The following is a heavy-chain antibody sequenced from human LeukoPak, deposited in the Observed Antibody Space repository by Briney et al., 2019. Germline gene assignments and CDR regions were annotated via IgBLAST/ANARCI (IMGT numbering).Heavy chain of an antibody. Sequence: ASVKVSCKASGGTFSSYAISWVRQAPGQGLEWMGGSIPIFGTANYAQKFQGRVTITADESTSTAYMELSSLRSEDTAVYYCAWFIGSGVYYYMDVWRKGTNATVSS. CDR1: GGTFSSYA. CDR3: AWFIGSGVYYYMDV. CDR2: SIPIFGTA. V-gene: IGHV1-69*13. J-gene: IGHJ6*03. D-gene: IGHD2-15*01.